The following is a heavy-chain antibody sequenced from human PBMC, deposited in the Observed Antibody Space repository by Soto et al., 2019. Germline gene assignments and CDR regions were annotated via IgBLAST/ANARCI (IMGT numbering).Heavy chain of an antibody. V-gene: IGHV4-59*01. CDR2: IYYSGST. D-gene: IGHD3-3*01. J-gene: IGHJ6*02. CDR1: GGSISSNY. Sequence: SETLSLTCTVPGGSISSNYWSWIRQPPGKGLEWIGYIYYSGSTKYNPSLKSRVTISVDTSKNQFSLKLTSVTAADTAVYYCARASGRITIFGIVIAHYHYGLDVWGQGTTVTVSS. CDR3: ARASGRITIFGIVIAHYHYGLDV.